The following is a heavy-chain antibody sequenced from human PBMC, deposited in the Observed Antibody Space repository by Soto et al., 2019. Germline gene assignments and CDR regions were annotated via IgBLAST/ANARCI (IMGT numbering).Heavy chain of an antibody. CDR1: GITFPNAW. CDR3: TTDPGDYEDF. D-gene: IGHD4-17*01. V-gene: IGHV3-15*01. CDR2: IKNKVDGGTT. J-gene: IGHJ4*02. Sequence: EVHLVESGGDLVKPGGCLRLSCAASGITFPNAWMSWVRQAPGKGLEWVGRIKNKVDGGTTDYAAPVRGRFTISRDDSKNTLFLKMSSLEAGDTAVYYCTTDPGDYEDFWGQGTLVTVSS.